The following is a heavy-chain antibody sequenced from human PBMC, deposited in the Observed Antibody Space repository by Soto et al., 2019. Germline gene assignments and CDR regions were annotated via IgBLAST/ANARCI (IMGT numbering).Heavy chain of an antibody. D-gene: IGHD3-22*01. Sequence: QVQLVESGGGVVQPGRSLRLSCAASGFTFSSYAMHWVRQAPGKGLEWVAVISYDGSNKYYADSVKGRFTISRDNSKNTLYLQLNSLRAEDTAVSSCAGPRRDGDYEGSGYHYWGQGTLVTVSS. CDR1: GFTFSSYA. J-gene: IGHJ4*02. V-gene: IGHV3-30-3*01. CDR2: ISYDGSNK. CDR3: AGPRRDGDYEGSGYHY.